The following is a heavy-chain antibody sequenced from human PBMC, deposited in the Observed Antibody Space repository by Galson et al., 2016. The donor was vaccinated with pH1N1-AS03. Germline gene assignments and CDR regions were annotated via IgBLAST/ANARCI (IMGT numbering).Heavy chain of an antibody. J-gene: IGHJ4*02. CDR2: IIPIFGTA. Sequence: SVKVSCKASGGTFSSYGITWVRQAPGQGLEWMGGIIPIFGTANYAQKFQGRVTITADESTSTAYMELSNLRSEDTAVYYCARDKDDFWSGYIEYWGQGTLVTVSS. CDR1: GGTFSSYG. D-gene: IGHD3-3*01. CDR3: ARDKDDFWSGYIEY. V-gene: IGHV1-69*13.